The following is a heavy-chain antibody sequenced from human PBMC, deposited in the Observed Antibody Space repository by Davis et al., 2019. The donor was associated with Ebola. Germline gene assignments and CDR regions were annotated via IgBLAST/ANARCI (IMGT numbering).Heavy chain of an antibody. V-gene: IGHV4-34*01. CDR1: GGSFSGYY. D-gene: IGHD3-22*01. CDR2: IYYSGSH. CDR3: ATLDYYDRPNT. J-gene: IGHJ5*02. Sequence: SETLSLTCAVYGGSFSGYYWSWIRQPPGKGLEWIGSIYYSGSHYYNPSLESRVAISADTSKNQFSLRLTSVSAADTAVYYCATLDYYDRPNTWGQGTLVTVSS.